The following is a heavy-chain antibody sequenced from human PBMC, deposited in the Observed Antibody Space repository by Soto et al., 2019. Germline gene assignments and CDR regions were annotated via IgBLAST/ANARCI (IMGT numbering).Heavy chain of an antibody. Sequence: GSLRLSRSXAGFTXSISAVSWVRQAPGKGRGWVSAISGSGGSTYYADSVKGRFTISRDTTKNTLYLQMNSLRAEDTAVYYCAKTAILRVPNWFDPWGQETLVTVSS. CDR3: AKTAILRVPNWFDP. D-gene: IGHD3-9*01. CDR2: ISGSGGST. CDR1: GFTXSISA. J-gene: IGHJ5*02. V-gene: IGHV3-23*01.